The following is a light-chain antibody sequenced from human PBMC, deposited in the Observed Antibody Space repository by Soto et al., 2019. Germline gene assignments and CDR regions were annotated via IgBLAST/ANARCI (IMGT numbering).Light chain of an antibody. CDR2: GAS. J-gene: IGKJ5*01. Sequence: DIQITHSPSTLSASVVYRATTTYRASQGISSYLAWFQQKPGRAPNLLIYGASTLQSGVPSRFSGSGSGTDFTLTISNLQPEDFATYYCQQLNAYPLTFGQGTRLEIK. CDR3: QQLNAYPLT. V-gene: IGKV1-9*01. CDR1: QGISSY.